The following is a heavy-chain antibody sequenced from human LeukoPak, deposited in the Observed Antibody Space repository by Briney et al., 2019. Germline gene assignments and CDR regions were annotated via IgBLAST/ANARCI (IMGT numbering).Heavy chain of an antibody. Sequence: SETLSLTCAVYGGSFSGYYWSWIRQPPGQGLEWIGEINHSGSTNYNPSLKSRVTISVDTSKNQFSLKLSSVTAADTAVYYCARDGIFTYYYDSSGYSFFFQHWGQSTLVTVSS. D-gene: IGHD3-22*01. J-gene: IGHJ1*01. V-gene: IGHV4-34*01. CDR3: ARDGIFTYYYDSSGYSFFFQH. CDR2: INHSGST. CDR1: GGSFSGYY.